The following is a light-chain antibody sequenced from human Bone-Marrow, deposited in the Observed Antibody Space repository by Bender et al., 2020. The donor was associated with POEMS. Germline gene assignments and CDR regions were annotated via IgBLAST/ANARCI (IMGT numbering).Light chain of an antibody. V-gene: IGLV2-14*01. CDR2: DAS. CDR1: SSDVDAFNY. CDR3: SSFTSTTPYV. Sequence: QSALTQPASVSGSPGQSITISCTGASSDVDAFNYVSWYQQHPGKAPKLMIFDASNRPSGLSNRFSGSKSGNTASLTISGLQVEDEADYFCSSFTSTTPYVFGTGTKVIVL. J-gene: IGLJ1*01.